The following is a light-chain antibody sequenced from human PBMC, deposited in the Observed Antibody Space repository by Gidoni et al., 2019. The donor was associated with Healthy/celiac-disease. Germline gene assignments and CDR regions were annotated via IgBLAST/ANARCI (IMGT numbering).Light chain of an antibody. J-gene: IGLJ1*01. V-gene: IGLV1-40*01. CDR3: QSYDSSLSGFYV. CDR1: SSNIGAGYD. Sequence: QSVLTQPPSVSGAPGQRVTISCTGSSSNIGAGYDVHWYQQLPVTAPKLLIYGNSNRPSGFPDRFSVSKSGTSASLAITGLQAEDEADYYCQSYDSSLSGFYVFGTGTKVTVL. CDR2: GNS.